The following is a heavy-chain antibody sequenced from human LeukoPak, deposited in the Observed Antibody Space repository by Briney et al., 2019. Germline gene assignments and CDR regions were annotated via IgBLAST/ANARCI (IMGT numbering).Heavy chain of an antibody. V-gene: IGHV3-21*01. CDR1: GFTFSSYS. CDR2: ISSSSSYI. Sequence: GGSLRLSCAASGFTFSSYSMNWVRQAPGKGLEWVSSISSSSSYIYYADSVKGRFTISRDNSKNTLYLQMNSLRAEDTAVYYCARDVDGIAVAGGLDYWGQGTLVTVSS. J-gene: IGHJ4*02. CDR3: ARDVDGIAVAGGLDY. D-gene: IGHD6-19*01.